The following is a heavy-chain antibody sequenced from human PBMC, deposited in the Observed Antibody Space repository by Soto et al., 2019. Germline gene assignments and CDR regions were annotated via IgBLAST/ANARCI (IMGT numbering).Heavy chain of an antibody. J-gene: IGHJ4*02. Sequence: GGSLRLSCAASGFTFSSYAMSWVRQAPGKGLEWVSAISGSGGSTYYADSVKGRFTISRDNSKNTLYLQMNSLRAEDTSVYFCAIENILVVTARASYLIYWVSGDLVPVSS. D-gene: IGHD2-21*02. CDR2: ISGSGGST. V-gene: IGHV3-23*01. CDR1: GFTFSSYA. CDR3: AIENILVVTARASYLIY.